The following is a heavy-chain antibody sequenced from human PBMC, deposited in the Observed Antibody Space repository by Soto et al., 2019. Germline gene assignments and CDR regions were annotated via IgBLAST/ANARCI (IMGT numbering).Heavy chain of an antibody. D-gene: IGHD6-19*01. CDR2: ISSSSLYI. V-gene: IGHV3-21*02. CDR3: ARVTSRGWFDY. J-gene: IGHJ4*02. Sequence: EVQLVESGGGLVKPGGSLRLSCAASGFTFITYSINWVRQAPGKGLEWVSSISSSSLYIHYADSVKGRFTISRDNARNSVYRQMNSLRVEDTAVYYCARVTSRGWFDYWGQGTLVTVSS. CDR1: GFTFITYS.